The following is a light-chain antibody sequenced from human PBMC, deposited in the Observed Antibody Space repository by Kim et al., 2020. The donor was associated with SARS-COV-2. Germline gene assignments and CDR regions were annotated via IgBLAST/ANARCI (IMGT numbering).Light chain of an antibody. CDR3: QQYNSYSWT. J-gene: IGKJ1*01. Sequence: ASVGDRLTITCRASQGITNSLVWYQQRPGKAPKLLIYAASTLQSGVPSRFSGSGSGTEFTLTISSLQPDDFATYYCQQYNSYSWTFGQGTKVDIK. CDR2: AAS. CDR1: QGITNS. V-gene: IGKV1-9*01.